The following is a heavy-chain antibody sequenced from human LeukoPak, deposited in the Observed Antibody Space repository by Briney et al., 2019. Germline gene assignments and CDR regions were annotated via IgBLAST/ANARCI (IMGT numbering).Heavy chain of an antibody. Sequence: ASVKVSCKASGGTFSSYAISWVRQAPGQGLEWMGRIIPILGIANYAQKFQGRVTITADKSTSTAYMELSSLRSEDTAVYYCAREGLGDYYDSSGPLGYWGQGTLVTVSS. D-gene: IGHD3-22*01. J-gene: IGHJ4*02. CDR2: IIPILGIA. V-gene: IGHV1-69*04. CDR1: GGTFSSYA. CDR3: AREGLGDYYDSSGPLGY.